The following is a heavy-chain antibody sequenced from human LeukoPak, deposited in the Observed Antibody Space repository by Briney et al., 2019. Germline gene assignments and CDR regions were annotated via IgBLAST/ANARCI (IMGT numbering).Heavy chain of an antibody. CDR1: GYSISSGYF. V-gene: IGHV4-38-2*02. CDR2: IHSGESP. CDR3: ARDVTPYYYMDV. J-gene: IGHJ6*03. D-gene: IGHD3-16*02. Sequence: SETLSLTCTVSGYSISSGYFWGWIRQPPGKGLEWIGIIHSGESPYYSPSLESRITISIDTSKNQFSLKLNSVTAADTAMYYCARDVTPYYYMDVWGKGTTVTISS.